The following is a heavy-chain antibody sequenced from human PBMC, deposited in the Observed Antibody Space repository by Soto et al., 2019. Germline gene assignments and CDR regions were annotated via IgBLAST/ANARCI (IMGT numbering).Heavy chain of an antibody. V-gene: IGHV3-7*03. J-gene: IGHJ3*02. CDR2: IKQDGSEK. Sequence: GGSLRLTCAASGVTFSSYWMSWVRQAPGKGLEWVANIKQDGSEKYYVDSVKGRFTISSDNAKNSLYLQMNSLRAEDTAVYYCARSTIVVDGFDIWGQGTMVTVSS. CDR1: GVTFSSYW. CDR3: ARSTIVVDGFDI. D-gene: IGHD2-15*01.